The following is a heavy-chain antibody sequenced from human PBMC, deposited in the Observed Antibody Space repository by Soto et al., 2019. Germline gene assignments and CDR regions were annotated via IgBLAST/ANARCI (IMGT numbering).Heavy chain of an antibody. V-gene: IGHV4-59*01. D-gene: IGHD6-19*01. CDR3: ARGGLREQWLVEERKRYFDY. J-gene: IGHJ4*02. CDR1: GGSISSYY. Sequence: QVQLQDSGPGLVKPSETLSLTCTVSGGSISSYYWSWIRQPPGKGLEWIGYIYYSGSTNYNPSLTSRVTISVDTSKNQFSLKLSSVTAADTAVYYCARGGLREQWLVEERKRYFDYWGQGTLVTVSS. CDR2: IYYSGST.